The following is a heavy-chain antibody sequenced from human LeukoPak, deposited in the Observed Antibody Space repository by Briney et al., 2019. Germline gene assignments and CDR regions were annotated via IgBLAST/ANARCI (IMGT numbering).Heavy chain of an antibody. CDR1: GFISSDYY. J-gene: IGHJ4*02. D-gene: IGHD1-1*01. CDR2: ISSSSRYT. V-gene: IGHV3-11*05. CDR3: ARDWNGDDYFDY. Sequence: GGSLRLSCAASGFISSDYYMSSIRQAPGNGLEWVSYISSSSRYTNYADSVKGRFTISRDNAKNSLYLQMNSLRAEDTAVYYCARDWNGDDYFDYWGQGTLVTVSS.